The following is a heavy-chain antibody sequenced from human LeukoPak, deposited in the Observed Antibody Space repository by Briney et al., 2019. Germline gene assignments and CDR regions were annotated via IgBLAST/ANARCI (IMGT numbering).Heavy chain of an antibody. CDR2: IYHSGST. CDR1: GGSISSSNW. CDR3: ARVRGNYPYFDY. Sequence: SETLSLTCAVSGGSISSSNWWSWVRQPPGKGLEWIGEIYHSGSTNYNPPLKSRVTISVDKSKNQFSLKLSSVTAADTAVYYCARVRGNYPYFDYWGQGTLVTVSS. V-gene: IGHV4-4*02. J-gene: IGHJ4*02. D-gene: IGHD1-7*01.